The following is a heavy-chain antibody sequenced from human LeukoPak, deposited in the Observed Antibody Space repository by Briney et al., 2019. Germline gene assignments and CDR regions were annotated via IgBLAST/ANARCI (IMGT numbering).Heavy chain of an antibody. Sequence: PGGSLRLSCAASGFTFSSYGMHWVRQAPGKGLEWVAVIWYDGSNKYYADSVKGRFTISRDNSKNTLYLQMNSLRAEDTAVYYCARESYDHDAFDIWGQGTMVTVSS. CDR1: GFTFSSYG. J-gene: IGHJ3*02. CDR3: ARESYDHDAFDI. D-gene: IGHD3-10*01. V-gene: IGHV3-33*01. CDR2: IWYDGSNK.